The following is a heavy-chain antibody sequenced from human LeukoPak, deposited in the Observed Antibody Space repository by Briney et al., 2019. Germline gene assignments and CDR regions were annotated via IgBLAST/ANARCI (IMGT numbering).Heavy chain of an antibody. D-gene: IGHD3-10*01. V-gene: IGHV3-21*01. Sequence: KAGGSLRLSCAASGFTFDDYAMHWVRQAPGKGLEWVSGISSSGTYIYYADALKGRFTISRDNAKNILSLHMNSLRAEDTAVYYCARQPFGPGTYLLYWGQGTLVIVSS. CDR2: ISSSGTYI. CDR1: GFTFDDYA. J-gene: IGHJ1*01. CDR3: ARQPFGPGTYLLY.